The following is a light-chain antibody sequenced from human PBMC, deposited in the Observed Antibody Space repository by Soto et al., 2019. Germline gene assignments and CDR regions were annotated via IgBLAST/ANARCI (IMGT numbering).Light chain of an antibody. J-gene: IGLJ1*01. CDR1: SSDVGGYNY. CDR3: SSYTTSNTRQIV. Sequence: QSALTEPASVSGSPGQSITISCTGTSSDVGGYNYVSWYQHHPGKAPKLMIFDVSNRPSGASNRFSGSKSGNTASLTISGLQPEDEADYYCSSYTTSNTRQIVFGTGTKVTVL. CDR2: DVS. V-gene: IGLV2-14*03.